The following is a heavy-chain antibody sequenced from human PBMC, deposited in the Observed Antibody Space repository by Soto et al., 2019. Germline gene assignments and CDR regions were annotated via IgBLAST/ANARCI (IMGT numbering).Heavy chain of an antibody. V-gene: IGHV4-30-4*01. D-gene: IGHD3-10*01. CDR3: AREGINYYGSGSYQSWFDP. CDR1: GGSISSGDYY. Sequence: PSETLSLTCTVSGGSISSGDYYWSWIRQPPGKGLEWIGYIYYSGSTYHNPSLKSRVTISVDTSKNQFSLKLSSVTAADTAVYYCAREGINYYGSGSYQSWFDPWGQGTLVTVYS. CDR2: IYYSGST. J-gene: IGHJ5*02.